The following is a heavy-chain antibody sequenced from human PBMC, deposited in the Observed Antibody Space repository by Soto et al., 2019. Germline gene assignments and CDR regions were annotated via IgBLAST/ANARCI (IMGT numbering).Heavy chain of an antibody. CDR3: ARSRRNYFDP. Sequence: PSETLSLTCTVSGGSISVYYWNWIRQSPGKGLEWIGYISCSGTTKYNPSLKSRVTISVXXXKXXXXLKPXSXXAAXTAVYYCARSRRNYFDPWGQGTLVTVSS. J-gene: IGHJ5*02. V-gene: IGHV4-59*01. CDR2: ISCSGTT. CDR1: GGSISVYY.